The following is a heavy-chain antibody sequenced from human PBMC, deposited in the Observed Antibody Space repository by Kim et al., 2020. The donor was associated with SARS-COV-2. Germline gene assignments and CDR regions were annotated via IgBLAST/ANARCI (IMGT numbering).Heavy chain of an antibody. Sequence: ASVKVSCKASGYTFTSYAMHWVRQAPGQRLEWMGWINAGNGNTKYSQKFQGRVTITRDTSASTAYMELSSLRSEDTAVYYCARTKRIQLWLTAPYYGMDVWGQGTTVTVSS. V-gene: IGHV1-3*01. J-gene: IGHJ6*02. D-gene: IGHD5-18*01. CDR2: INAGNGNT. CDR1: GYTFTSYA. CDR3: ARTKRIQLWLTAPYYGMDV.